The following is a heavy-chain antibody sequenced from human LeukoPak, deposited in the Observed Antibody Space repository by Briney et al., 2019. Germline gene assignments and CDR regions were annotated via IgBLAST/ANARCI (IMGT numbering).Heavy chain of an antibody. CDR3: ARAKAKNMVGRLIMRGESRYYFDY. CDR1: GFTVSSNY. J-gene: IGHJ4*02. D-gene: IGHD3-10*01. V-gene: IGHV3-53*01. Sequence: GGSLRLSCAASGFTVSSNYMSWVRQAPGRGVEGGSDIFSGGSTYYADSGKGRFPISRENSKNTAFIQMNSLRAEDTAVYYCARAKAKNMVGRLIMRGESRYYFDYWGQGTLVTVSS. CDR2: IFSGGST.